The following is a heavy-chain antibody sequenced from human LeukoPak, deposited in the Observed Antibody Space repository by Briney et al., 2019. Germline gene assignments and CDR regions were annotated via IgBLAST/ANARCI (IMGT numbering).Heavy chain of an antibody. CDR2: TSAYNGNT. D-gene: IGHD3-10*01. V-gene: IGHV1-18*01. CDR1: GYTFTSYG. Sequence: ASVKVSCKASGYTFTSYGISWVRQAPGQGLEWMGWTSAYNGNTNYAQKLQGRVTMTTDTSTSTAYMELRSLRSDDTAVYYCARAAMVRGVIMPYFDYWGQGTLVTVSS. CDR3: ARAAMVRGVIMPYFDY. J-gene: IGHJ4*02.